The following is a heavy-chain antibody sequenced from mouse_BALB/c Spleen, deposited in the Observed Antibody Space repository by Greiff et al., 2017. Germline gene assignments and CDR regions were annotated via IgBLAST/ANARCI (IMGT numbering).Heavy chain of an antibody. V-gene: IGHV3-2*02. CDR3: ARSPYYRYDGPWFAY. CDR2: ISYSGST. D-gene: IGHD2-14*01. CDR1: GYSITSDYA. Sequence: EVKLMESGPGLVKPSQSLSLTCTVTGYSITSDYAWNWIRQFPGNKLEWMGYISYSGSTSYNPSLKSRISITRDTSKNQFFLQLNSVTTEDTATYYCARSPYYRYDGPWFAYWGQGTPVTVSA. J-gene: IGHJ3*01.